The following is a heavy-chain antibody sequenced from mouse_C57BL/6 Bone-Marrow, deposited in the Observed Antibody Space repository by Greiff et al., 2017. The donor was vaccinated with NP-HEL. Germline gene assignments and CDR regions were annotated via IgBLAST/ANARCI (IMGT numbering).Heavy chain of an antibody. Sequence: QVQLQQSGAELVRPGASVKLPCKASGYTFTDYYINWVKQRPGQGLEWIARIYPGSGNTYYNEKFKGKATLTAEKSSSTAYMQLSSLTSEDSAVYFCARREGLRRRAWFAYWGQGTLVTVSA. CDR2: IYPGSGNT. D-gene: IGHD2-4*01. V-gene: IGHV1-76*01. CDR1: GYTFTDYY. CDR3: ARREGLRRRAWFAY. J-gene: IGHJ3*01.